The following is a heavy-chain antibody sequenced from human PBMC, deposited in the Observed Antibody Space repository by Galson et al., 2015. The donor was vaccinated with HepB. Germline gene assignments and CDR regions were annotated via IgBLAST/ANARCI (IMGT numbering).Heavy chain of an antibody. CDR1: GFTFSSYT. D-gene: IGHD1-1*01. CDR2: ISSTSSHM. CDR3: ARVSGGGIDY. Sequence: SLRLSCAASGFTFSSYTMNWVRQAPGKGLQWVSSISSTSSHMYYADSLRGRFTISRGNAKNSLYLQMNSLRAEDTAVYYCARVSGGGIDYWGQGTLVTVSS. V-gene: IGHV3-21*01. J-gene: IGHJ4*02.